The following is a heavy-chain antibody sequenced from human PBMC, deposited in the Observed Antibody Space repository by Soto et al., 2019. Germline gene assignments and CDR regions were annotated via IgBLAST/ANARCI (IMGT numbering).Heavy chain of an antibody. CDR2: IYYSGST. Sequence: PSETLSLTCTVSGGSISSSSYYWGWIRQPPGKGLEWIGSIYYSGSTYYNPSLKSRVTISVDTSKNQFSLKLSSVTAADTAVYYCAGHSRVRGVIWHRVKPPNHGMDVWGQGTTVTVSS. J-gene: IGHJ6*02. CDR3: AGHSRVRGVIWHRVKPPNHGMDV. V-gene: IGHV4-39*01. D-gene: IGHD3-10*01. CDR1: GGSISSSSYY.